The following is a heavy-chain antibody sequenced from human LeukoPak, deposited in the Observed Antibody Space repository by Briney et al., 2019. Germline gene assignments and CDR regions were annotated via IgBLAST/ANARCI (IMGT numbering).Heavy chain of an antibody. Sequence: VASVTVSCKASGYTFTGYYMHWVRQAPGQGLEWMGWINPNSGGTNYAQKFQGRVTMTRDTSISTAYMELSRLRSDDTAVYYCARDLHFDKKDYWGQGTLVTVFS. CDR3: ARDLHFDKKDY. D-gene: IGHD3-3*02. J-gene: IGHJ4*02. CDR1: GYTFTGYY. V-gene: IGHV1-2*02. CDR2: INPNSGGT.